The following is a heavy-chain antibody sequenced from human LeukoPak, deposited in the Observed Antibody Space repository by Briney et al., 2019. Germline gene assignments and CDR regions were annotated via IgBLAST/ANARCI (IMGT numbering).Heavy chain of an antibody. V-gene: IGHV1-2*02. CDR1: GYTFTGYY. D-gene: IGHD1-26*01. Sequence: ASVKVSCKASGYTFTGYYMHWVRQAPGQGREWMGWTNPNSGGTNYAQKFQGRVTMTRDTSISTAYMELSRLRSDDTAVYYCASHRSSGRKAYDEYWGQGTLVTVSS. CDR3: ASHRSSGRKAYDEY. J-gene: IGHJ4*02. CDR2: TNPNSGGT.